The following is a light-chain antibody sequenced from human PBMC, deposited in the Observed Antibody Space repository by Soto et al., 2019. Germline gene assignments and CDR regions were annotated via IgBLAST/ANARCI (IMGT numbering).Light chain of an antibody. CDR3: QQRYTNPPT. J-gene: IGKJ2*01. V-gene: IGKV3-15*01. Sequence: MVMTQSPATLSVSPGERATLSCRASQSVSSNSAWYQQKPGQAPKLVIFGASTLQTGVPSTFSGSGSGTDFTLTIASLQVEDCAIYFCQQRYTNPPTFGQGTKV. CDR1: QSVSSN. CDR2: GAS.